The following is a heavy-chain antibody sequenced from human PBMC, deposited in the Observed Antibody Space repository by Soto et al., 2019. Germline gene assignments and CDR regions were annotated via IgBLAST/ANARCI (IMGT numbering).Heavy chain of an antibody. D-gene: IGHD2-8*01. CDR2: IYYSGSA. V-gene: IGHV4-59*01. Sequence: SETVSLTCTVSGGSISSYYWSWIRQPPGKGLEWIGYIYYSGSANYNPSLKSRVTISVDTSKNQFSLKLSSVTAADTAVYYCARDPGRMVGYYYMDVWGKGTTVTVSS. CDR1: GGSISSYY. J-gene: IGHJ6*03. CDR3: ARDPGRMVGYYYMDV.